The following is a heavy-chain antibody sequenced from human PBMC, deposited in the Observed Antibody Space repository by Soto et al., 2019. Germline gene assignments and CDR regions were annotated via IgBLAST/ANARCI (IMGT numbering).Heavy chain of an antibody. CDR2: ISNSGDST. V-gene: IGHV3-23*01. CDR3: AKVTATTSCLDY. J-gene: IGHJ4*02. Sequence: GGSLRLSCAASGFTFSTYAMNWVRQAPGKGLEWVAAISNSGDSTYYADSVKGRFTISRDNSKNTLYLQMNSLRGEDTAVYYCAKVTATTSCLDYWGQGTLVTVSS. CDR1: GFTFSTYA. D-gene: IGHD2-21*02.